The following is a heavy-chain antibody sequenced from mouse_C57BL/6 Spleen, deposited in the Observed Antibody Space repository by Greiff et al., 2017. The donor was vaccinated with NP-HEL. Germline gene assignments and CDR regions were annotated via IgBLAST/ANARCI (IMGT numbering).Heavy chain of an antibody. CDR1: GYCFTGYY. J-gene: IGHJ3*01. Sequence: QVQLKQSGPELVKPGASVKISCKASGYCFTGYYINWVKQRPGQGLEWIGWIYPGSGNTTYNEKFKGKATLTADTSSSTAYMQLSSLTSEDSAVYYCAPLYYGSGGFAYWGQGTLVTVSA. CDR2: IYPGSGNT. CDR3: APLYYGSGGFAY. D-gene: IGHD1-1*01. V-gene: IGHV1-66*01.